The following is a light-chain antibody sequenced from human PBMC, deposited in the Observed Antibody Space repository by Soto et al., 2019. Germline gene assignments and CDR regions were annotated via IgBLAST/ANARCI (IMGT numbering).Light chain of an antibody. CDR1: KDINYY. V-gene: IGKV1-16*02. CDR3: QHYHSYSVA. CDR2: AXS. Sequence: DIHMTQSPSSLSASIGDIVTLPXRARKDINYYFAWFQQQRGXAPKXXXDAXSILHRGVPSKLSGSGSGTNFTLTVTNLHPEDFATYYCQHYHSYSVAFGGGTKVDIK. J-gene: IGKJ4*01.